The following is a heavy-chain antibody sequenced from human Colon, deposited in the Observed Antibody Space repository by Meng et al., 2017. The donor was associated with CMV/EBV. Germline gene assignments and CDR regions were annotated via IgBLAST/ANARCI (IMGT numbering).Heavy chain of an antibody. D-gene: IGHD3-16*01. J-gene: IGHJ5*02. V-gene: IGHV3-74*01. CDR3: ARVLFGNWFDP. Sequence: SFASAGSTFGSYWMHWVRQAPGKGLVWVSRINSDGSSTRYAASVKGRLTISRDNAKNTLYLQMNSLRAEDTAVYYCARVLFGNWFDPWGQGTLVTVSS. CDR2: INSDGSST. CDR1: GSTFGSYW.